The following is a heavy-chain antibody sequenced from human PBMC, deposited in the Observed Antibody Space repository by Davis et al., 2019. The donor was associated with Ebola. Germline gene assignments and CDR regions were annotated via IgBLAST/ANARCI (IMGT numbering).Heavy chain of an antibody. D-gene: IGHD4-17*01. CDR3: ATLMTTVTTGWFDP. CDR1: GGSISSGGYS. Sequence: SETLSLTCAVSGGSISSGGYSWSWIRQPPGKGLEWIGYIYHSGNTYYNPSLKSRVTISVDRSKNQFSLKLSSVTAADTAVYYCATLMTTVTTGWFDPWGQGTLVTVSS. CDR2: IYHSGNT. V-gene: IGHV4-30-2*01. J-gene: IGHJ5*02.